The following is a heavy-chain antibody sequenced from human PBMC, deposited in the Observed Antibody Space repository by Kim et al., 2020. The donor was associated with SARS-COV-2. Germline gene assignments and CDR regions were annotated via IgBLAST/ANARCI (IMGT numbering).Heavy chain of an antibody. D-gene: IGHD6-19*01. V-gene: IGHV3-13*04. Sequence: GGSLRLSCAASGFTFSSYDMHWVRQATGKGLEWVSAIGTAGDTYYPGSVKGRFTISRENAKNSLYLQMNSLRAGDTAVYYCARGVPHVGLAYYYYGMDVWGQGATVTVSS. CDR1: GFTFSSYD. CDR3: ARGVPHVGLAYYYYGMDV. J-gene: IGHJ6*02. CDR2: IGTAGDT.